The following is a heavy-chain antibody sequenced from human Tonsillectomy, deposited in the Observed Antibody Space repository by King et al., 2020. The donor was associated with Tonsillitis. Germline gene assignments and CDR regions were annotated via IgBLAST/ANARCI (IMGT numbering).Heavy chain of an antibody. Sequence: VQLVESGGGLVQPGGSLRLSCAASGFTVSSNNFMNWVRQAPGKGLEWVSVIYSGGSTDYADSGKGRFTISRDNSKNTLYLQMNSLRAEDTAVYYCAREITTYGDYAAFDYWGQGTLVTVSS. D-gene: IGHD4-17*01. J-gene: IGHJ4*02. CDR1: GFTVSSNNF. CDR3: AREITTYGDYAAFDY. V-gene: IGHV3-66*01. CDR2: IYSGGST.